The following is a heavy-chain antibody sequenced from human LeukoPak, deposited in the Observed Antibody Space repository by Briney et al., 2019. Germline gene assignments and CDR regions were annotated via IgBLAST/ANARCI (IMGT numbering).Heavy chain of an antibody. CDR3: AKGGHCTSTSCPRDH. D-gene: IGHD2-2*01. V-gene: IGHV3-30*02. CDR1: GFTFSSYG. Sequence: PGGSLRLSCAASGFTFSSYGMHWVRQAPGKGLEWVAFIRYDGSNKYYADSVKGRFTISRDNSKNTLYLQMNSLRAEDTAIFYCAKGGHCTSTSCPRDHWGQGTLVTVSS. J-gene: IGHJ4*02. CDR2: IRYDGSNK.